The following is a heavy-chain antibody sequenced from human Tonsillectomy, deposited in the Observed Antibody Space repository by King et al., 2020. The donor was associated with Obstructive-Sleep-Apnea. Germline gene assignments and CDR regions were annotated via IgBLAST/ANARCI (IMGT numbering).Heavy chain of an antibody. V-gene: IGHV3-30-3*01. CDR2: ISYDGSNK. CDR1: GFIFNIYA. Sequence: HVQLVESGGGVVQPGRSLRLSCAASGFIFNIYAMHWVRQAPGKGLEWVAVISYDGSNKYYADSVKGRFTISRDNSKNTLYLQMNSLRAEDTAVYYCARDYSPLAYCGGDCYTHFDYWGQGTLVTVSS. J-gene: IGHJ4*02. D-gene: IGHD2-21*02. CDR3: ARDYSPLAYCGGDCYTHFDY.